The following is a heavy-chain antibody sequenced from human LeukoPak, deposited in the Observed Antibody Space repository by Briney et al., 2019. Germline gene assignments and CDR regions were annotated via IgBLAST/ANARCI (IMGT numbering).Heavy chain of an antibody. V-gene: IGHV3-48*03. CDR2: ISSSGSTI. D-gene: IGHD3-22*01. J-gene: IGHJ4*02. Sequence: GGSLRLSCAASGFTFSSYEMNWVRQAPGKGLEWVSYISSSGSTIYYADSVKGRFTISRDNAKNSLYLQMNSLRAEDTAVYYCARLLEYYYDSSGYRDYWGQGTLVTVSS. CDR3: ARLLEYYYDSSGYRDY. CDR1: GFTFSSYE.